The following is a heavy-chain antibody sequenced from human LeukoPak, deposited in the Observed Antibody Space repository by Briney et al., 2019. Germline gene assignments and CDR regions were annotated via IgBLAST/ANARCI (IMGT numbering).Heavy chain of an antibody. CDR1: GYTFTSYW. V-gene: IGHV5-10-1*01. D-gene: IGHD3-9*01. CDR3: ARLEYDILTGYRFGY. Sequence: GESLSISCKGSGYTFTSYWITWVRQMPGKGLEWMGRIDPSDSYTNYSPSFQGHVTISAAKSISTAYLQWSSLKASDTAMYYCARLEYDILTGYRFGYWGQGTLVTVSS. J-gene: IGHJ4*02. CDR2: IDPSDSYT.